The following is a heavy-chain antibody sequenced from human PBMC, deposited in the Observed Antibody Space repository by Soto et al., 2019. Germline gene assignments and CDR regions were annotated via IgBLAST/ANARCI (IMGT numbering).Heavy chain of an antibody. D-gene: IGHD2-15*01. CDR3: ARAGYCSGGSCYSFDY. V-gene: IGHV3-53*04. CDR2: IYSGGST. J-gene: IGHJ4*02. CDR1: GFTVSSNY. Sequence: EVQLVESGGGLVQPGGSLRISCAASGFTVSSNYMSWVRQAPGKGLEWVSVIYSGGSTYYADSVKGRFTISRHNSKNTLYLQMNSLRAEDTAVYYCARAGYCSGGSCYSFDYWGQGTLVTVSS.